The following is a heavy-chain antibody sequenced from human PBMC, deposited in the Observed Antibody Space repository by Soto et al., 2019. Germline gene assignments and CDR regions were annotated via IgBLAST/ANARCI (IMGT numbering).Heavy chain of an antibody. D-gene: IGHD2-2*01. CDR1: GFSFSSYG. CDR2: IWYDGSNK. J-gene: IGHJ5*02. Sequence: GGSLRLSCAASGFSFSSYGMHWVRQAPGKGLEWVAVIWYDGSNKYYADSVKGRFTISRDNSKNTLYLQMNSLRAEDTAVYYCAKERYYSSTSSPNWFDPWGQGTLVTAPQ. V-gene: IGHV3-33*06. CDR3: AKERYYSSTSSPNWFDP.